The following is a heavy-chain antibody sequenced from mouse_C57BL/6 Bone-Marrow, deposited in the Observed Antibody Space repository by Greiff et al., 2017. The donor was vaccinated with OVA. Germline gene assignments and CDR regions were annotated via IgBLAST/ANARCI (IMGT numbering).Heavy chain of an antibody. CDR1: GYAFTNYL. V-gene: IGHV1-54*01. Sequence: QVQLKQSGAELVRPGTSVKVSCKASGYAFTNYLIEWVKQRPGQGLEWIGVINPGSGGTNYNEKFKGKATLTADKSSSTAYMQLSSLTSEDSAVYFCARPTGGAMDYWGQGTSVTVSS. CDR3: ARPTGGAMDY. D-gene: IGHD4-1*02. J-gene: IGHJ4*01. CDR2: INPGSGGT.